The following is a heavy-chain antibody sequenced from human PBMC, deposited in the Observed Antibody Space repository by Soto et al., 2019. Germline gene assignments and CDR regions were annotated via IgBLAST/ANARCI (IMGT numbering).Heavy chain of an antibody. CDR1: GFTFDDYA. J-gene: IGHJ5*02. V-gene: IGHV3-9*01. Sequence: HPGGSLGLSCAASGFTFDDYAMHWVRQAPGKGLEWVSGISWNSGSIGYADSVKGRFTISRDNAKNSLYLQMNSLRAEDTALYYCAKDIGTYSSGVKSNWFDPWGQGTLVTVS. D-gene: IGHD6-19*01. CDR2: ISWNSGSI. CDR3: AKDIGTYSSGVKSNWFDP.